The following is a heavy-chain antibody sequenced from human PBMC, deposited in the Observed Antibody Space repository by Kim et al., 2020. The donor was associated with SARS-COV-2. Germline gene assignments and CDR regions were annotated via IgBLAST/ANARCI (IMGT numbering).Heavy chain of an antibody. D-gene: IGHD6-19*01. Sequence: VKGRFTISRDNSKSTLYLQMNSLRAEDTAVYYCAKDRGIAVAGTVGYFDYWGQGTLVTVSS. J-gene: IGHJ4*02. CDR3: AKDRGIAVAGTVGYFDY. V-gene: IGHV3-30*02.